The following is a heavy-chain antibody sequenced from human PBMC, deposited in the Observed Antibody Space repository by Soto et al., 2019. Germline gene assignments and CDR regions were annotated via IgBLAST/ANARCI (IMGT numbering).Heavy chain of an antibody. D-gene: IGHD1-1*01. CDR2: IYWDDDK. Sequence: SGPTLVTPTQTLTLTCTFSGFSLSTSGVGVAWIRQPPGKALEWLALIYWDDDKRYSPSLKSRLTITKDTSKNQVVLTMTKMDPVDTATYYCAHSSSPRFGWNLLDYWGQGTLVTVSS. V-gene: IGHV2-5*02. CDR1: GFSLSTSGVG. J-gene: IGHJ4*02. CDR3: AHSSSPRFGWNLLDY.